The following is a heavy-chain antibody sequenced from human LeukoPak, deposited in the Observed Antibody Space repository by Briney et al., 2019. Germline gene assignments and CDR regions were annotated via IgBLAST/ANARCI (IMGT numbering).Heavy chain of an antibody. CDR2: ISGSGGST. V-gene: IGHV3-23*01. Sequence: GGSLRLSCAASGFTFSSYAMSWVRQAPGKGLEWVSAISGSGGSTYYADSVKGRFTISRDNSKNTLYLQMNSMRAEDTAVYYCAKKIEMATISHFDYWGQGTLVTVSS. CDR1: GFTFSSYA. CDR3: AKKIEMATISHFDY. J-gene: IGHJ4*02. D-gene: IGHD5-24*01.